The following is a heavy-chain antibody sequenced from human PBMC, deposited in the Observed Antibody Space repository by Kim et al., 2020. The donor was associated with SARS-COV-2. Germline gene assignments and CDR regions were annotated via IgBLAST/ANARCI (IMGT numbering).Heavy chain of an antibody. CDR1: GGSFSGYY. CDR3: ARGRRGYGDY. J-gene: IGHJ4*02. CDR2: INHSGST. Sequence: SETLSLTCAVYGGSFSGYYWSWIRQPPGKGLEWIGEINHSGSTNYNPSLKSRVTISVDTSKNQFSLKLSSVTAADTAVYYCARGRRGYGDYWGQGTLVTVSS. V-gene: IGHV4-34*01. D-gene: IGHD5-12*01.